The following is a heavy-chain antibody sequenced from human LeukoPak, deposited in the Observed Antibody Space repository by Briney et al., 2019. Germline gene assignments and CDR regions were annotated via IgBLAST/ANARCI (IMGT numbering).Heavy chain of an antibody. Sequence: SETLSLTCTVSGGSISSSTYYWGWIRQPPGKGLEWIGSIYYSGSTYYNPSFKSRVTISVDTSKNQFSLKLSSVTAADTAVYYCASDPWGSFPFQHWGQGTLVTVSS. V-gene: IGHV4-39*07. CDR1: GGSISSSTYY. D-gene: IGHD6-13*01. CDR2: IYYSGST. CDR3: ASDPWGSFPFQH. J-gene: IGHJ1*01.